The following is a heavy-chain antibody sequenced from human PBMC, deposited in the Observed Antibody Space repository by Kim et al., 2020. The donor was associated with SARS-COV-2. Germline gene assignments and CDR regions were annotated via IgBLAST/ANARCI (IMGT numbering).Heavy chain of an antibody. J-gene: IGHJ6*02. CDR3: ARAPTGGYYYYGMDV. V-gene: IGHV4-31*03. Sequence: SETLSLTCTVSGGSISSCGYYWSWIRQHPGKGLEWIGYIYYSGSTYYNPSLKSRVTISVDTSKNQFSLKLSSVTAVDTAVYYCARAPTGGYYYYGMDVWGQGTTVTVSS. CDR1: GGSISSCGYY. D-gene: IGHD2-8*02. CDR2: IYYSGST.